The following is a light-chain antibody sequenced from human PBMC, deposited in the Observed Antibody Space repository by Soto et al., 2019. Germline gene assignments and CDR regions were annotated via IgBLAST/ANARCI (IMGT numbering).Light chain of an antibody. CDR3: SSYTISSTLYV. J-gene: IGLJ1*01. CDR2: DVS. V-gene: IGLV2-14*01. Sequence: QSVLTQPASVSGSPGQSITISCTGTSSDVGGYNYVSWYQQHPGKAPKLMIFDVSNRPSGVSNRFSGSKSGNTASLTISGLQDEDEADYYCSSYTISSTLYVFGPGTKLTVL. CDR1: SSDVGGYNY.